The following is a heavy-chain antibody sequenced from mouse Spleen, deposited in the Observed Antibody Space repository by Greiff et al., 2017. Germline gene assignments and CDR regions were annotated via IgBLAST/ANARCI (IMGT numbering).Heavy chain of an antibody. V-gene: IGHV5-9-3*01. J-gene: IGHJ2*01. Sequence: EVKLMESGGGLVKPGGSLKLSCAASGFTFSSYAMSWVRQTPEKRLEWVATISSGGSYTYYPDSVKGRFTISRDNAKNTLYLQMSSLRSEDTAMYYCARHWGYYGPNYFDYWGQGTTLTVSS. CDR3: ARHWGYYGPNYFDY. D-gene: IGHD1-2*01. CDR1: GFTFSSYA. CDR2: ISSGGSYT.